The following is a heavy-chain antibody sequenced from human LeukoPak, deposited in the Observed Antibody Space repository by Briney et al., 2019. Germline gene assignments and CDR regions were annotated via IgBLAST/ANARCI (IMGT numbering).Heavy chain of an antibody. Sequence: PAGSLRLSCAASGFTFSSYAKNWVRQAPGKGLEWVSFISGSGDTTYYADSVKGRFTISRDSSKNTLYLQMNSLRAEDTAVYYCAKSRGESRGASNYWGQGTLVTVSS. CDR1: GFTFSSYA. CDR2: ISGSGDTT. J-gene: IGHJ4*02. V-gene: IGHV3-23*01. CDR3: AKSRGESRGASNY. D-gene: IGHD1-26*01.